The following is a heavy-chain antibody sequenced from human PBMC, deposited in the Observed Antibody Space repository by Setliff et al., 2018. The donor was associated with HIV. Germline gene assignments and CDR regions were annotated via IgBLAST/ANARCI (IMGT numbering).Heavy chain of an antibody. CDR1: GLSVNNAW. CDR3: AKGRPYYYYYMDV. CDR2: IKSKSEGATT. V-gene: IGHV3-15*07. Sequence: GGSLRLSCAASGLSVNNAWMNWVRQAPGKGLEWVGRIKSKSEGATTDFAAPVKGRFTISRDDSENTLYLQMNSLKTEDTAVYYCAKGRPYYYYYMDVWGKGTTVTVSS. J-gene: IGHJ6*03.